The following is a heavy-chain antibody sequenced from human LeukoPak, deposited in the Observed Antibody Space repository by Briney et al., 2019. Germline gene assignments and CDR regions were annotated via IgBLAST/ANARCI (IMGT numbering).Heavy chain of an antibody. CDR3: ARDSDDFWSGYYTPQFDY. Sequence: SVKVSCKASGGTFSSYAISWVRQAPGQGLDWMGGIIPIFGTANYAQKFQGRVTITADESTSTAYMELSSLRSEDTAVYYCARDSDDFWSGYYTPQFDYWGQGTLVTVSS. CDR2: IIPIFGTA. J-gene: IGHJ4*02. CDR1: GGTFSSYA. V-gene: IGHV1-69*01. D-gene: IGHD3-3*01.